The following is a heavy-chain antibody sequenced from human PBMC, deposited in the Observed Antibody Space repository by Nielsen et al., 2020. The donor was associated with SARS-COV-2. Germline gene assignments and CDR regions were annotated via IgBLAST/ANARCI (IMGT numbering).Heavy chain of an antibody. CDR1: GFSLSTRRMC. J-gene: IGHJ6*03. CDR2: INWDDDK. V-gene: IGHV2-70*11. Sequence: SGPTLVKPTQTLTLTCTFSGFSLSTRRMCVSWIRQPPGKALGWLARINWDDDKYYSTSLKTRLTISKDTSKNQVVLTLTNMGPVDAATYYCARTQREDYSYYMDVWGKGTTVTVSS. CDR3: ARTQREDYSYYMDV.